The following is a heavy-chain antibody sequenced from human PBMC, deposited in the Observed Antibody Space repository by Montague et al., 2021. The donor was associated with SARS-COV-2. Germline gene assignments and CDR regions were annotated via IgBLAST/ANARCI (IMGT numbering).Heavy chain of an antibody. CDR3: ARAQNICFIANCVNYFDL. V-gene: IGHV4-59*01. J-gene: IGHJ4*02. CDR1: GGSTSNYY. CDR2: IFYTGST. Sequence: SETLSLTCSVSGGSTSNYYWTWILQSPGKGLQWIGYIFYTGSTKFNPSLKSRVSMSLDTSKKHFSLRLSAVTAADTARYYCARAQNICFIANCVNYFDLWGLGALVTVSS. D-gene: IGHD2-15*01.